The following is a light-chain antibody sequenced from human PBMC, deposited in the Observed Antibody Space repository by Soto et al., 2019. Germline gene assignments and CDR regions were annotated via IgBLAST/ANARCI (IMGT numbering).Light chain of an antibody. V-gene: IGKV3-15*01. CDR3: QQYNNWPRT. CDR1: QTISNT. Sequence: EVVMTQSPATLSVSPWDKVSLSCRANQTISNTLAWYQQKPGQAPRLLIYGASTRATGIPARFSGSGSGTEFTLTISSLQSEDFAVYYCQQYNNWPRTFGQGTKVDIK. CDR2: GAS. J-gene: IGKJ1*01.